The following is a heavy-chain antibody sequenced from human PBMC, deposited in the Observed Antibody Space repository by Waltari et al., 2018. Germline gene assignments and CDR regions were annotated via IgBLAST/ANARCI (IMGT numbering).Heavy chain of an antibody. CDR3: ARDANEHGDWGGFDP. J-gene: IGHJ5*02. V-gene: IGHV3-33*01. CDR2: RWDDGGKK. D-gene: IGHD4-17*01. CDR1: GFMFRNYA. Sequence: QMQLVESGGGVVQPGRSLRLSCTASGFMFRNYAIHWFRQSPGKGLGWVAVRWDDGGKKYYADAVKGRFTISRDNSKNTLFRQMDSLRAEDTAVYYCARDANEHGDWGGFDPWGQGTLVIVSS.